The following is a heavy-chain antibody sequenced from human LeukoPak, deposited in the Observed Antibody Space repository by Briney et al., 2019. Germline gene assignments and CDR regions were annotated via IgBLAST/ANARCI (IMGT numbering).Heavy chain of an antibody. V-gene: IGHV3-23*01. D-gene: IGHD3/OR15-3a*01. J-gene: IGHJ2*01. CDR1: GFSFSSYA. Sequence: GGSLRLSCAASGFSFSSYAMSWVRQAPGKGLEWVSAISGSGGSTYYADSVKGRFTISRDNSKNTLYLQMDSLRAEDAAVYYCAKDWTGTKPFDLWGRGTLVTVSS. CDR3: AKDWTGTKPFDL. CDR2: ISGSGGST.